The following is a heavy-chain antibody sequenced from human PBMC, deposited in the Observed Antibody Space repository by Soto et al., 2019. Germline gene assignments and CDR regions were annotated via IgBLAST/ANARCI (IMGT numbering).Heavy chain of an antibody. CDR2: ISAYNGNT. V-gene: IGHV1-18*01. Sequence: QVQLVQSGAELKKPGASVKVSCKASGYTFTTYAISWVRQAPGQGLEWMGWISAYNGNTKYAQNLQGRVTMTTDTSTSTAYMELGCLRSDDSAVYYCTRDGPPFDYWGQGTLVTVSS. J-gene: IGHJ4*02. CDR3: TRDGPPFDY. CDR1: GYTFTTYA.